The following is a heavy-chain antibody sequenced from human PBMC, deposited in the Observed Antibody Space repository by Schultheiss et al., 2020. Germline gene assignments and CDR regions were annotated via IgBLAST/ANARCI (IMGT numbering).Heavy chain of an antibody. V-gene: IGHV3-15*05. D-gene: IGHD3-3*01. CDR2: IKSKTDGGTT. J-gene: IGHJ4*02. CDR1: GFTFSNAW. Sequence: GGSLRLSCAASGFTFSNAWMSWVRQAPGKGLEWVGRIKSKTDGGTTDYAAPVKGRFTISRDNSKNTLYLQVSSLRAEDTAVYYCVKDRLVSRGVVILQPFDYWGQGTLVTVSS. CDR3: VKDRLVSRGVVILQPFDY.